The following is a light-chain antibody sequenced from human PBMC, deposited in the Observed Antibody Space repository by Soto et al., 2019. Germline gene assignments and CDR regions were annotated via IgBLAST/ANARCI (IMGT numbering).Light chain of an antibody. V-gene: IGKV3-20*01. Sequence: EIVLTQSPGTLSLSPGERATLSCRASQSVSSSYLAWYQQKPGQAPRLLIYGASSRATGIPDRFSGSGSGTDFNLTISRLEPEDFAVYSCQQYGSSGWTFGQGTKVEIK. CDR2: GAS. CDR3: QQYGSSGWT. CDR1: QSVSSSY. J-gene: IGKJ1*01.